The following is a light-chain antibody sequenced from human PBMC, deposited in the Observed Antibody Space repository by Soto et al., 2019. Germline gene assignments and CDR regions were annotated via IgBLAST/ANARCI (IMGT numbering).Light chain of an antibody. CDR3: QQYGRSPPPP. J-gene: IGKJ5*01. Sequence: IVWMQSPGTLMLSPGERATLYXRASESVSTSYIAWYQQKPXXSTRLXXXCTXSRANGFPARFSGSGSGTDFTLTIIRLGPEDVVGYYCQQYGRSPPPPFGQGTRLEIK. CDR1: ESVSTSY. V-gene: IGKV3-20*01. CDR2: CTX.